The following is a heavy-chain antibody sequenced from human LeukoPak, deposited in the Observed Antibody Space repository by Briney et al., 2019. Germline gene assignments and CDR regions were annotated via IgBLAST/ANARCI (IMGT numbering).Heavy chain of an antibody. CDR1: GFTFTKYW. J-gene: IGHJ4*02. Sequence: GGSLRLSCAASGFTFTKYWMSWVRQAPGKGLEWVANIKEDGSEKFYVNSVKGRFTISRDNAKNSLYLQMNNLRAEDTAVYYCASWPGAWYGEDSWGQGALVTVSS. V-gene: IGHV3-7*03. CDR3: ASWPGAWYGEDS. CDR2: IKEDGSEK. D-gene: IGHD3-10*01.